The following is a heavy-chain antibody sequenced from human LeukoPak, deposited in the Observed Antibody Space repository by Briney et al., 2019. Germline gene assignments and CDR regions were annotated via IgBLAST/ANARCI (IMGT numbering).Heavy chain of an antibody. CDR2: MSYSGKI. D-gene: IGHD6-19*01. J-gene: IGHJ6*03. CDR1: GDSITKKNFF. CDR3: ARGGQSGHSSGWGHYYYYYYMDV. Sequence: PSETLSLTCTISGDSITKKNFFWGWIRQPPGKGLEWIVSMSYSGKIYYNPSLKSRVSISIDTSKNQLSLKLNSVTAADTAVYYCARGGQSGHSSGWGHYYYYYYMDVWGKGTTVTVSS. V-gene: IGHV4-39*07.